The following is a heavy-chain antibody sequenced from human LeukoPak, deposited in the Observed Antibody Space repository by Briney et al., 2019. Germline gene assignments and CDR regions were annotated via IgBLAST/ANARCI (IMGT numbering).Heavy chain of an antibody. CDR3: ARAKDMDISEPMDV. CDR2: IWYDGSNK. J-gene: IGHJ6*02. CDR1: GFTFSSYG. D-gene: IGHD5-12*01. Sequence: GRSLRLSCAASGFTFSSYGMHWVRQAPGKGLEWVAVIWYDGSNKYYADSVKGRFTISRDNSKNTLYLQMNSLRAEDTAVYSCARAKDMDISEPMDVWGQGTTVTVSS. V-gene: IGHV3-33*08.